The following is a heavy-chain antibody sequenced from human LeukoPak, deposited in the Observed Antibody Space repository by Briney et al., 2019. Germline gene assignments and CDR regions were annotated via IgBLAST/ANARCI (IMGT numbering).Heavy chain of an antibody. D-gene: IGHD3-22*01. J-gene: IGHJ4*02. CDR3: AKGSYGPPMIVVVTTPLK. CDR2: VYHSGLT. V-gene: IGHV4-4*02. CDR1: GGSISSSNW. Sequence: PSGTLSLTCAVSGGSISSSNWWNWVRQPPGKGLEWIGEVYHSGLTNYSPSLKSRVTISVDKSKNQFSLKLSSVTAADTAVYYCAKGSYGPPMIVVVTTPLKWGQGTLVTVSS.